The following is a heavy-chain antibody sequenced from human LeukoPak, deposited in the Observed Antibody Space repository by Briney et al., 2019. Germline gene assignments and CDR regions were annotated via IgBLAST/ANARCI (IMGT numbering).Heavy chain of an antibody. CDR3: AKGRAVGESYYDY. CDR1: GFTFSSYA. CDR2: ISYDGSNK. Sequence: PGGSLRLSCAASGFTFSSYAMHWVRQAPGKGLEWVAVISYDGSNKYYADSVKGRFTISRDNFKNTLYLQMNSLRAEDAAVYYCAKGRAVGESYYDYWGQGTLVTVSS. J-gene: IGHJ4*02. D-gene: IGHD1-26*01. V-gene: IGHV3-30*04.